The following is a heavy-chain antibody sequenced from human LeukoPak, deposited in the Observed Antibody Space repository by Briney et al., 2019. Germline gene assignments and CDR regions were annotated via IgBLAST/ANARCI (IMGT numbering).Heavy chain of an antibody. CDR1: GGTFSSYA. Sequence: SVKVSCKASGGTFSSYAISWVRQAPGQGLEWMGGIIPIFGTANYAQKFQGRVTITKDESTSTAYMELSSLRSEDTAVYYCARGVLRYFDWLLRSLDYWGQGTLVTVSS. J-gene: IGHJ4*02. CDR2: IIPIFGTA. CDR3: ARGVLRYFDWLLRSLDY. D-gene: IGHD3-9*01. V-gene: IGHV1-69*05.